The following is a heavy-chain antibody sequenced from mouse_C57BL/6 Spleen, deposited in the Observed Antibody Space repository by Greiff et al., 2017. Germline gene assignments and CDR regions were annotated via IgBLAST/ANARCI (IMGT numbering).Heavy chain of an antibody. V-gene: IGHV5-17*01. J-gene: IGHJ4*01. D-gene: IGHD2-4*01. Sequence: VQLKESGGGLVKPGGSLKLSCAASGFTFSDYGMHWVRQAPEKGLEWVAYISSGSSTIYYADTVKGRFTISRDNAKNTLFLQMTSLRSEDTAMYYCAYYDEGYYAMDYWGQGTSVTVSS. CDR2: ISSGSSTI. CDR3: AYYDEGYYAMDY. CDR1: GFTFSDYG.